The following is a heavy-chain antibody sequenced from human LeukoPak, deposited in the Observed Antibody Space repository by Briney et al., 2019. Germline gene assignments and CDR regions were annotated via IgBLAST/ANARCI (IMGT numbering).Heavy chain of an antibody. D-gene: IGHD6-13*01. Sequence: GGSLRLSCAASGFTFSSYAMSWVRQAPGKGXXXXXXXXXSGXXXXXXDXXXXXXTXXXXXXKNTLYLQMNSLRAEDTAVYYCARDGARYSSSYYYYGMDVWGQGTTVTVSS. CDR2: XXXSGXXX. J-gene: IGHJ6*02. CDR3: ARDGARYSSSYYYYGMDV. CDR1: GFTFSSYA. V-gene: IGHV3-23*01.